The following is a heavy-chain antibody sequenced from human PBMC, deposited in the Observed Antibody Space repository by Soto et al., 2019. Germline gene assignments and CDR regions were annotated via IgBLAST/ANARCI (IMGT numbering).Heavy chain of an antibody. V-gene: IGHV4-31*03. CDR2: ISNSGST. D-gene: IGHD4-4*01. CDR3: ARALYSNHVY. Sequence: PSETLSLTCTVSGASISSGSYYWSWIRQLPGKGLEWIGYISNSGSTYYNPSLKSRVTISVDTSKNQFSLRVSSVTAADTAGYYCARALYSNHVYCGQGTLVTVSS. CDR1: GASISSGSYY. J-gene: IGHJ4*02.